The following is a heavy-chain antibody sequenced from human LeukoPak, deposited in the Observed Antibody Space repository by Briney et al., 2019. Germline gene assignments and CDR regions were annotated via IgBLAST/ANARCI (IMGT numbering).Heavy chain of an antibody. D-gene: IGHD3-22*01. V-gene: IGHV3-30*03. Sequence: GGSLRLSCAASGFTFSSYSMNWVRQAPGKGLEWVAVMSYDGSNKYYADSVKGRFTISRDNSKNTLYLQMNSLRAEDTAVYYCKGYDSSGYYYALDAFDIWGRGTMVTVSS. CDR3: KGYDSSGYYYALDAFDI. J-gene: IGHJ3*02. CDR1: GFTFSSYS. CDR2: MSYDGSNK.